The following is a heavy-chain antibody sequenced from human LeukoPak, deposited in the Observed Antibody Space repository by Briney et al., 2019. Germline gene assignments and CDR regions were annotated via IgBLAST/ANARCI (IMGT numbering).Heavy chain of an antibody. CDR1: GYSFTSYW. CDR3: AARYSYGLDYYYYYGMDV. Sequence: GESLMISCKGSGYSFTSYWISWVRQMPGKGLEWMGRIDPSDSYTNYSPSFQGHVTISADKSISTAYLQWSSLKASDTAMYYCAARYSYGLDYYYYYGMDVWGQGTTVTVSS. J-gene: IGHJ6*02. CDR2: IDPSDSYT. D-gene: IGHD5-18*01. V-gene: IGHV5-10-1*01.